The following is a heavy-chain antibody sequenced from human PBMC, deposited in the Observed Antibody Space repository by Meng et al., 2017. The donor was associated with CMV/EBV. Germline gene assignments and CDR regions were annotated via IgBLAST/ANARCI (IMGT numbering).Heavy chain of an antibody. Sequence: APRLGAGPGRVKPSRTLSLTCPVSGGSISSYYWSWTRQPAGKGLEWIGRIYTSGSTNYNPSLKSRVTMSVDTSKNQFSLKLSSVTAADTAVYYCARDLMNCSSTSCANWFDPWGQGTLVTVSS. CDR3: ARDLMNCSSTSCANWFDP. J-gene: IGHJ5*02. D-gene: IGHD2-2*01. CDR2: IYTSGST. CDR1: GGSISSYY. V-gene: IGHV4-4*07.